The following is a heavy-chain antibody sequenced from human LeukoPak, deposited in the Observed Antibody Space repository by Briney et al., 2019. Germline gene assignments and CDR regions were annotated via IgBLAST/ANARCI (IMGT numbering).Heavy chain of an antibody. D-gene: IGHD4-17*01. CDR2: IYYSGST. CDR3: ARSPHPTVTAFDY. Sequence: SETLSLTCTVSGGSISSGGYYWSWIRQHPGKGLEWIGYIYYSGSTYYNPSLKSRVTISVDTSKNQFSLKLSSVTAADTAVYYCARSPHPTVTAFDYWGQGTLVTVSS. J-gene: IGHJ4*02. CDR1: GGSISSGGYY. V-gene: IGHV4-31*03.